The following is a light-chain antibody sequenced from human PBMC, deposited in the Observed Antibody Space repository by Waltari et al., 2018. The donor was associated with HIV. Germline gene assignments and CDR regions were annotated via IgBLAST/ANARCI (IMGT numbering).Light chain of an antibody. CDR1: QSIHVW. Sequence: DTQMTQSPSSLSASVGDRVTITCRASQSIHVWLAWYQQKPGKAPNLLFFKASSPKSGVPSRFSGSGSGTEFTLTISSLQPDDSATYYCQQYDTSPITFGDGTRVEI. J-gene: IGKJ4*01. CDR3: QQYDTSPIT. CDR2: KAS. V-gene: IGKV1-5*03.